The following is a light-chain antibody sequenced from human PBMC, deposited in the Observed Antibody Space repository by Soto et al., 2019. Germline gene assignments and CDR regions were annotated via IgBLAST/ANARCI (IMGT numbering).Light chain of an antibody. CDR2: GAS. CDR3: QQYNNWRTWT. CDR1: QSVSSN. V-gene: IGKV3-15*01. J-gene: IGKJ1*01. Sequence: EIAMTQSPATLSVSPGERATLSCRASQSVSSNLAWYQQIPGQAPRLLIYGASTRATGIPARFSGSGSGTEFTLTISSLQSEDFAVYYCQQYNNWRTWTFGQGTKVDIK.